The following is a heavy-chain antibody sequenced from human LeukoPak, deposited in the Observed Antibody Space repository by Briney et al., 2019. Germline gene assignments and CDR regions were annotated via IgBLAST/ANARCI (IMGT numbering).Heavy chain of an antibody. Sequence: GGSLRLSCAASGFTVSSTYMSWVRQAPGKGLEWVSVTYSGGSTYYADSLKGRFTISRDDSKNTLYLQMNSLRAEDTAVYYCARDLNWETYWGQGTLVSVSS. V-gene: IGHV3-66*01. CDR3: ARDLNWETY. D-gene: IGHD7-27*01. CDR2: TYSGGST. J-gene: IGHJ4*02. CDR1: GFTVSSTY.